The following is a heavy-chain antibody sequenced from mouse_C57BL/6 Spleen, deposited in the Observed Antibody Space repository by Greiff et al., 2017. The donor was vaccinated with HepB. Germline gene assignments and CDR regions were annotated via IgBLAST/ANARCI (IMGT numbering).Heavy chain of an antibody. CDR3: ARRGHDYDYAMDY. D-gene: IGHD2-4*01. J-gene: IGHJ4*01. CDR1: GYTFTSYW. V-gene: IGHV1-50*01. CDR2: IDPSDSYT. Sequence: QVQLQQPGAELVKPGASVKLSCKASGYTFTSYWMQWVKQRPGQGLEWIGEIDPSDSYTNYNQKFKGKATLTVDTSSSTAYMQLSSLTSEDSAVYYSARRGHDYDYAMDYWGQGTSVTVSS.